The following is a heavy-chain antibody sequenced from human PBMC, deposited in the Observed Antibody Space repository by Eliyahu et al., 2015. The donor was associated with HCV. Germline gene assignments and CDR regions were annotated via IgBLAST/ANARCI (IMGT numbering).Heavy chain of an antibody. CDR1: GDSISVDHF. V-gene: IGHV4-39*01. D-gene: IGHD6-13*01. Sequence: QLQLQESGPGLVKPSETLSLTCTVSGDSISVDHFWGWIRQPPGKGLEYIWGILFSGSTHYNPALRSRVTISVDTSKNQFSLRLSSVTATDTAVYYCARLGLGSSWFYWGQGTLVTVSS. CDR3: ARLGLGSSWFY. CDR2: ILFSGST. J-gene: IGHJ4*02.